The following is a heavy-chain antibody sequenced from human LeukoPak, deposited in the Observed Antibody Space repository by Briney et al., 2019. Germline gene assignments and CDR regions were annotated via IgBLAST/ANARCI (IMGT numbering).Heavy chain of an antibody. V-gene: IGHV1-69*13. CDR1: GGTFSSYT. D-gene: IGHD2-21*02. CDR2: IIPIFGTP. CDR3: ARAYMTATRHFVS. J-gene: IGHJ4*02. Sequence: SVKVSCKTSGGTFSSYTISWVRQVPGQGLEWMGGIIPIFGTPHYAQKFQDRVTITADASTSTPYMELSSLRSEDTAVYYCARAYMTATRHFVSWGQGTLVTVSS.